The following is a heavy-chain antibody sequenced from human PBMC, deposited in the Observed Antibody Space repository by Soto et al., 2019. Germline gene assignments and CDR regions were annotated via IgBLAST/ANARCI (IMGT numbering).Heavy chain of an antibody. CDR3: ARLLGYSGYGGYYYYYMDV. V-gene: IGHV4-39*01. Sequence: SETLSLTCSVSGGSITFNEYWGWIRQPPGKGLEWIGSIYHSGSTYYSPSLKSRVTISVDTSKNQFSLKLSSVTAADTAVYYCARLLGYSGYGGYYYYYMDVWGKGTTVTVSS. D-gene: IGHD5-12*01. CDR1: GGSITFNEY. CDR2: IYHSGST. J-gene: IGHJ6*03.